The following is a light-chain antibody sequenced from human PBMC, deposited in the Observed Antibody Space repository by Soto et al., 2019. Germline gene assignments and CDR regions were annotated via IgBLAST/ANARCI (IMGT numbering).Light chain of an antibody. Sequence: QSALTQPASVSGSPGQSITISCTGTSSDVGSYNLVSWYQQHPGKAPKLMIYEVSNRPSWVSNRFSGSKSGNTASLTISGLQAEDEADYYCNSYTSSNTRVFGGGTKLTVL. CDR1: SSDVGSYNL. J-gene: IGLJ3*02. V-gene: IGLV2-14*02. CDR2: EVS. CDR3: NSYTSSNTRV.